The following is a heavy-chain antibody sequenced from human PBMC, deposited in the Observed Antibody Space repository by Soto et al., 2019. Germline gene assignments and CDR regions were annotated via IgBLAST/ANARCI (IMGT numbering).Heavy chain of an antibody. V-gene: IGHV3-64*04. CDR1: GFTFSSYA. CDR2: ISSNGGST. J-gene: IGHJ6*02. Sequence: PGGSLRLSCSASGFTFSSYAMHWVRQAPGKGLEYVSAISSNGGSTYYADSVKGRFTISRDNSKNTLYLQMNSLRAEDTAVYYCAKKGKAAAPDHPVHYYYGMDVWGQGTTVTVSS. CDR3: AKKGKAAAPDHPVHYYYGMDV. D-gene: IGHD6-13*01.